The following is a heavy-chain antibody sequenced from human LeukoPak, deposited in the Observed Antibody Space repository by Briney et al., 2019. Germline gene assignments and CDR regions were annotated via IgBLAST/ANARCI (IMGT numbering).Heavy chain of an antibody. Sequence: ASVKVSCKASGYTFTGYYMHWVRQAPGQGLEWMGWINPNSGGTNYAQKFQGWVTMTRDTSISTAYMELSRLRSDDTAVYYCARGPIVVVVAATPDFDYWGQGTLVTVSS. J-gene: IGHJ4*02. CDR1: GYTFTGYY. D-gene: IGHD2-15*01. CDR2: INPNSGGT. CDR3: ARGPIVVVVAATPDFDY. V-gene: IGHV1-2*04.